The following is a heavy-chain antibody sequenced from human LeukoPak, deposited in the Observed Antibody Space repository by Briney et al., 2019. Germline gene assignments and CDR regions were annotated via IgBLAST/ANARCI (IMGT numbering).Heavy chain of an antibody. CDR2: IIPIFGTA. CDR3: ARERYGYSYGPIDY. V-gene: IGHV1-69*05. CDR1: GGTFSSYA. J-gene: IGHJ4*02. D-gene: IGHD5-18*01. Sequence: ASVKVSCEASGGTFSSYAISWVRRAPGQGLEWMGRIIPIFGTANYAQKFQGRVTVTTDESTSTAYMELSSLRSEDTAVYYCARERYGYSYGPIDYWGQGTLVTVSS.